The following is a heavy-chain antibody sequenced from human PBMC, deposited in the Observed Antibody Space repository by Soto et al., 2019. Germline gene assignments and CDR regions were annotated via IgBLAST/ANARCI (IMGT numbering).Heavy chain of an antibody. Sequence: XGSLRLSCAAAGCTFNYYWMNWVRQAPGKGLVWVSRIKNDGSGTSYADSVKGRFTISRDNDKNTVYLQMNRLRAEAKAVYYCEISSWAVGNYWRRVNPFPVSS. CDR3: EISSWAVGNY. V-gene: IGHV3-74*01. J-gene: IGHJ1*01. CDR2: IKNDGSGT. CDR1: GCTFNYYW. D-gene: IGHD1-7*01.